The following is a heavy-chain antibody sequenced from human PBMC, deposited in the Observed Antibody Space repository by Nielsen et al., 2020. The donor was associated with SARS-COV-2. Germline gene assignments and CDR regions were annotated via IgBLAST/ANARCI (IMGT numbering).Heavy chain of an antibody. Sequence: ETLSLTCAASGFTFSNAWMSWVRQAPGKGLEWVGRIKSKTDGGTTDYAAPVKGRFTISRDDSKNTLYLQMNSLKTEDTAVYYCTTAPYDYVWGSYSYYYYYGMDVWGQGTTVTVSS. V-gene: IGHV3-15*01. J-gene: IGHJ6*02. D-gene: IGHD3-16*01. CDR1: GFTFSNAW. CDR3: TTAPYDYVWGSYSYYYYYGMDV. CDR2: IKSKTDGGTT.